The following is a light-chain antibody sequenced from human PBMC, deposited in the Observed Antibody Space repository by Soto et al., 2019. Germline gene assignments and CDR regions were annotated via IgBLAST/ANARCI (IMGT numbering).Light chain of an antibody. CDR1: QTISSW. V-gene: IGKV1-5*03. CDR2: QAS. J-gene: IGKJ1*01. CDR3: QQYDGYSWT. Sequence: DLKMTQSPSTLSASVGDRVTITCRASQTISSWLAWYQQKPGKAPKLLIYQASTLASGVPSKFRGIGSGTEFTLTISTLQPDDFATYYCQQYDGYSWTFGQGTKVEIK.